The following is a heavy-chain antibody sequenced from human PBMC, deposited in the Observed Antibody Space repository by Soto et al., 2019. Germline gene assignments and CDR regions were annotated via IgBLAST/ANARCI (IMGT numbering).Heavy chain of an antibody. CDR2: IYSGGST. D-gene: IGHD3-10*01. CDR3: ARAITMVQDWFDP. J-gene: IGHJ5*02. Sequence: GGSLRLSCAASGFTVSSNYMSWVRQAPGKGLEWVSVIYSGGSTYYADSVKGRFTISRHNSKNTLYLQMNSLRAEDTAVYYCARAITMVQDWFDPWGQGTLVTVSS. V-gene: IGHV3-53*04. CDR1: GFTVSSNY.